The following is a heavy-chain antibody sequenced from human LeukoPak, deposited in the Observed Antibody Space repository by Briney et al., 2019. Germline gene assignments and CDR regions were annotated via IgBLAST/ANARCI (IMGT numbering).Heavy chain of an antibody. D-gene: IGHD4-11*01. CDR2: IKQGGSER. V-gene: IGHV3-7*01. J-gene: IGHJ4*02. CDR3: ARDAYRDRYFDY. CDR1: GFIFSSYW. Sequence: GGSLRLSCAASGFIFSSYWMSWVRQAPGKGLEWVANIKQGGSERYYVDSVKGRFTISRDSAKNSVYLQMDSLGVEDTAVYYCARDAYRDRYFDYWGQGALVTVSS.